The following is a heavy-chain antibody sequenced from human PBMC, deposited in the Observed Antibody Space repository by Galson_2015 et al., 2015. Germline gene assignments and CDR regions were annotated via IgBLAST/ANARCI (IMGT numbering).Heavy chain of an antibody. V-gene: IGHV3-23*01. CDR3: AKGIGATVTTIDY. CDR2: ISSSDSST. J-gene: IGHJ4*02. D-gene: IGHD4-11*01. CDR1: GFTFSSYA. Sequence: LRLSCAASGFTFSSYAMSWVRQAPGKGLECVSAISSSDSSTYYADSVKGRFTISRDNSKNALYLQMNSLRAEDTAVYYCAKGIGATVTTIDYWGQGTLVTVYS.